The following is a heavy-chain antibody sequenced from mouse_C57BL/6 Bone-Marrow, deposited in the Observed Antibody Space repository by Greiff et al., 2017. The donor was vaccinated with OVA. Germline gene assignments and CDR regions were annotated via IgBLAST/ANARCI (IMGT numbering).Heavy chain of an antibody. D-gene: IGHD2-2*01. CDR3: ANMVTTRGFDY. CDR2: ILPGSGST. CDR1: GYTFTGYW. Sequence: VQLQQSGAELMKPGASVKLSCKATGYTFTGYWIEWVKQRPGHGLEWIGEILPGSGSTNYNEKFKGKATFTAYTSSNTAYMQLSILTTEDSAIYSCANMVTTRGFDYWGQGTTLTVSS. J-gene: IGHJ2*01. V-gene: IGHV1-9*01.